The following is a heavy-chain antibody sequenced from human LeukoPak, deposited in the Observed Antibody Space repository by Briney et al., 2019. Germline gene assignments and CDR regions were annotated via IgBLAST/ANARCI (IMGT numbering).Heavy chain of an antibody. CDR1: GFTFSHYW. CDR2: IHGYSNSW. CDR3: ARGPSQYYDGSGFYAYYRF. V-gene: IGHV3-74*01. J-gene: IGHJ4*02. Sequence: PGGSLRLSCAASGFTFSHYWMHWVRQAPGKGLEWLCRIHGYSNSWGCADSVKGRFTVSRDNDMNTLSLHMTSLRVEDTATYYCARGPSQYYDGSGFYAYYRFWGQGALVSVSS. D-gene: IGHD3-22*01.